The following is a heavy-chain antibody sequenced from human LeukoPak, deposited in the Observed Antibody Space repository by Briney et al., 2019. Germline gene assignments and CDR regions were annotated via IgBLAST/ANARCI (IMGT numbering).Heavy chain of an antibody. V-gene: IGHV1-46*01. CDR1: GYTFTNYY. D-gene: IGHD6-13*01. CDR3: ARDIGSSWYEYYYYYMDV. Sequence: GASVKVFSKASGYTFTNYYLHWVRQAPGQGLGWMGIINPGGDSTNYAQQFQGRVTMTRDMSTSTVYMELSSLRSEDTAVYYCARDIGSSWYEYYYYYMDVWGKGTTVTVSS. CDR2: INPGGDST. J-gene: IGHJ6*03.